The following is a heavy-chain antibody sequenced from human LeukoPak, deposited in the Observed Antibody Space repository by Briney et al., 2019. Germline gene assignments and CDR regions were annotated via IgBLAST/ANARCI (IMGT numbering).Heavy chain of an antibody. CDR1: GFTVSKNY. CDR2: IYGGGST. V-gene: IGHV3-53*01. CDR3: AGLPVVTAVTGAFHI. D-gene: IGHD2-21*02. J-gene: IGHJ3*02. Sequence: PGGPLRLSCAASGFTVSKNYMTWVRQAPGKGLEWVSVIYGGGSTYYADSVKGRFTISRDNSKNTLFLQMNSLRAEDTAIYYCAGLPVVTAVTGAFHIWGQGTMVTVSS.